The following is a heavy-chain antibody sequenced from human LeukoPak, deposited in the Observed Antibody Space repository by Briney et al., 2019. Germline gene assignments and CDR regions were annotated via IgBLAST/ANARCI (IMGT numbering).Heavy chain of an antibody. V-gene: IGHV3-30*02. CDR1: GFTFSDYG. J-gene: IGHJ6*04. CDR2: LRSDGSNK. CDR3: AELGITMIGGV. Sequence: GGSLRLSCAASGFTFSDYGMHWVRQAPGKGLEWVAFLRSDGSNKYYADSVKGRFTISRDNSKNTLYLQMNSLRAEDTAVYYCAELGITMIGGVWGKGTTVTISS. D-gene: IGHD3-10*02.